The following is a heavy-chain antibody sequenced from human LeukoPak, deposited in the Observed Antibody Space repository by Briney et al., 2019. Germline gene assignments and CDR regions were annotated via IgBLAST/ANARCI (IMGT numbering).Heavy chain of an antibody. J-gene: IGHJ4*02. V-gene: IGHV1-2*02. D-gene: IGHD3-22*01. Sequence: ASVTVSCKASGYAFTNYYIQWVRQAPGQGLGCMGWINPNSGDTHFARNLQDTVTMTRDTSITTVYMSLTRLTSADTAVYYCARGPLINSRGRHAHFDFWGQGTGVTVSS. CDR3: ARGPLINSRGRHAHFDF. CDR1: GYAFTNYY. CDR2: INPNSGDT.